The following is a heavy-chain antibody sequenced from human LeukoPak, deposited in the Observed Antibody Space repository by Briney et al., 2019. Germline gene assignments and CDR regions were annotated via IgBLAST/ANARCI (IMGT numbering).Heavy chain of an antibody. CDR2: IKQDGSEK. V-gene: IGHV3-7*01. Sequence: GGSLRLSCAASGFTSSSYWMTWVRQAPGKGLEWVANIKQDGSEKYYVDSVKGRFTISRDNAKNSLYLQMNSLRAEDTAVYYCARETVDTAFDYWGQGTLVTVSS. CDR3: ARETVDTAFDY. D-gene: IGHD5-18*01. J-gene: IGHJ4*02. CDR1: GFTSSSYW.